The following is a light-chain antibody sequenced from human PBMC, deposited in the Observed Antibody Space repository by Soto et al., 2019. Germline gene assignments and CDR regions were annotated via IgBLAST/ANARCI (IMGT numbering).Light chain of an antibody. CDR1: QSVSSN. CDR3: QQYNNWQTWT. CDR2: GAS. V-gene: IGKV3-15*01. Sequence: EIVMTQSPATLSLSPGERATLSCMASQSVSSNLAWYQQKPGQAPRLLIYGASTRATGIPARFSGSGSGTEFTLTISSLQSEDFAVYYCQQYNNWQTWTFGQGTKVDIK. J-gene: IGKJ1*01.